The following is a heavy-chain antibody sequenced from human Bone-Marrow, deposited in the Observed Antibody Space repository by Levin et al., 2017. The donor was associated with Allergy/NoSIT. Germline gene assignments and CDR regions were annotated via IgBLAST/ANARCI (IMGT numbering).Heavy chain of an antibody. Sequence: GESLKISCAASEFIFSRYPMHRVRQAPGKGLEWVAVMSNEGNFKSYADPVKGRFTISRDNSEDTLYLQMNSLRPEDTGVYFCTRGAGSYPWAVFDHWGQGTLVTVSS. J-gene: IGHJ4*02. CDR3: TRGAGSYPWAVFDH. CDR2: MSNEGNFK. V-gene: IGHV3-30*04. CDR1: EFIFSRYP. D-gene: IGHD3-10*01.